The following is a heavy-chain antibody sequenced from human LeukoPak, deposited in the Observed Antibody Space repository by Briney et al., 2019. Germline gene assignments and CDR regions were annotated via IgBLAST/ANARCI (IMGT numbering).Heavy chain of an antibody. CDR1: GFTFSSYA. CDR3: ARDRASLAAMAAYYYYYGMDV. CDR2: ISYDGSNK. V-gene: IGHV3-30-3*01. Sequence: PGGSLRLSCAASGFTFSSYAMHWVRQAPGKGLEWVAVISYDGSNKYYADSVKGRFTISRDNSKNTLYLQMNSLRAEDTAVYYCARDRASLAAMAAYYYYYGMDVRGQGTTVTVSS. J-gene: IGHJ6*02. D-gene: IGHD5-18*01.